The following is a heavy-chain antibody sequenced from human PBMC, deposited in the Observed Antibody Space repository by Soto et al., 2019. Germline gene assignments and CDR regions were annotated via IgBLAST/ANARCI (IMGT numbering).Heavy chain of an antibody. Sequence: ASVKVSCKASGYTFTGYYMHWVRQAPGQGLEWMGITNPSDGSTNYAQKFRGRVTMTSDTSTSTVYMEMSSLRSEDTAMYYCARSYVTSRPIDFWGQGTLVTVSS. CDR1: GYTFTGYY. V-gene: IGHV1-46*01. J-gene: IGHJ4*02. CDR2: TNPSDGST. CDR3: ARSYVTSRPIDF. D-gene: IGHD3-10*02.